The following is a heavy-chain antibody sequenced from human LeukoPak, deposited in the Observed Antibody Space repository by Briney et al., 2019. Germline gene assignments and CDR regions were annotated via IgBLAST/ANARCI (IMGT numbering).Heavy chain of an antibody. J-gene: IGHJ3*02. Sequence: GGSLRLSCAPSGFTLSDYSMSWIRQAPGNGREWVSSMLGSGGSTYYADSVKGRFTISRDNSKNTLYLQMNSLRAEDTAVYYCAKAPHKRLQTSHGLGFDIWGQGTMVTVSS. CDR2: MLGSGGST. CDR1: GFTLSDYS. V-gene: IGHV3-23*01. CDR3: AKAPHKRLQTSHGLGFDI. D-gene: IGHD4-11*01.